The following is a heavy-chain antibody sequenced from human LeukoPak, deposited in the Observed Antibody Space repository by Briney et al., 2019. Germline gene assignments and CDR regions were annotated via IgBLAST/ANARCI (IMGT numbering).Heavy chain of an antibody. J-gene: IGHJ5*02. Sequence: SQTLSLTCTVSGGSISSGSYYWSWIRQPAGKGLEWIGRIYTSGSTNYTPSLKRRVTISVDTSKNQFSLKLSSVTAADTAVYYCACEVRPWNWFDPWGQGTLVTVSS. D-gene: IGHD3-10*01. CDR2: IYTSGST. CDR3: ACEVRPWNWFDP. V-gene: IGHV4-61*02. CDR1: GGSISSGSYY.